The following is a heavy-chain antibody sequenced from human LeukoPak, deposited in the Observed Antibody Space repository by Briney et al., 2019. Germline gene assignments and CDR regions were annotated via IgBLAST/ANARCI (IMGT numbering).Heavy chain of an antibody. CDR1: GFTFSSYS. D-gene: IGHD3-10*01. V-gene: IGHV3-21*01. CDR3: ARLVWFGELSRNQRGSRGPDY. Sequence: GGSLRLSCAASGFTFSSYSMNWVRQAPGKGLEWVSSISSSSSYIYYADSVKGRFTISRDNAKNSLYLRMNSLRAEDTAVYYCARLVWFGELSRNQRGSRGPDYWGQGTLVTVSS. J-gene: IGHJ4*02. CDR2: ISSSSSYI.